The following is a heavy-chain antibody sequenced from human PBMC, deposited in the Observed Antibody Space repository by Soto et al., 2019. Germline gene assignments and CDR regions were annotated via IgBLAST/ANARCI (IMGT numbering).Heavy chain of an antibody. J-gene: IGHJ6*02. CDR3: ARRVYDGSGSYRYGMDV. CDR2: IDPSNSYT. V-gene: IGHV5-10-1*01. D-gene: IGHD3-10*01. Sequence: GESPKTSRYGPGYSFTSYWISWVRQMPGKGLEWVGRIDPSNSYTNYSPSFQGHVTISADKSISTAYLQRSSLKASDTAMYYCARRVYDGSGSYRYGMDVWGQGTTVTVSS. CDR1: GYSFTSYW.